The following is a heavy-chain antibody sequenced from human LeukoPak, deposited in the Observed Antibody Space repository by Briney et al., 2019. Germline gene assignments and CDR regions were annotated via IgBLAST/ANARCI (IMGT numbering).Heavy chain of an antibody. D-gene: IGHD3-22*01. CDR1: GGSISSGGYY. Sequence: PSQTLSLTCTVSGGSISSGGYYWSWIRQHPGKGLEWIGYIYYSGSTYYNPSLKSRVTISVDTSKNQFSLKLSSVTAADTAVYYCARDSLPNYYDSSGYYYVLDYYYGMDVWGQGTTVTVSS. V-gene: IGHV4-31*03. CDR2: IYYSGST. CDR3: ARDSLPNYYDSSGYYYVLDYYYGMDV. J-gene: IGHJ6*02.